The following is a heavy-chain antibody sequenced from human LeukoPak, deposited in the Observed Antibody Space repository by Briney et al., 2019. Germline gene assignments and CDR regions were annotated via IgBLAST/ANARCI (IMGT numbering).Heavy chain of an antibody. V-gene: IGHV3-53*01. Sequence: GGSLGLSCAVSGFNVRTSYMSWVRQAPGKGLEWVSVIFRDGSTYYGDSVRGRFSISRDNSKNMVYLQMNNLRAEDTAVYFCARDFFDFWSGSWVWGQGTLVTVSS. CDR1: GFNVRTSY. CDR2: IFRDGST. CDR3: ARDFFDFWSGSWV. J-gene: IGHJ4*02. D-gene: IGHD3-3*01.